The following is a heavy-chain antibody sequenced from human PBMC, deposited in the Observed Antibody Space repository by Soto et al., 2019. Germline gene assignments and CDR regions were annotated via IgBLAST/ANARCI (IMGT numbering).Heavy chain of an antibody. Sequence: SETLSLTCAISCAPITWGDYSWNWIRQPPGKGLEWIGYIFHGGSTYYNPSLRSRVTISVDRSRTQFSLKISSVTALETAVYSCASGRVVVPAAVMFHCLDPWGQGALVTVSS. CDR3: ASGRVVVPAAVMFHCLDP. J-gene: IGHJ5*02. CDR1: CAPITWGDYS. V-gene: IGHV4-30-2*01. CDR2: IFHGGST. D-gene: IGHD2-2*01.